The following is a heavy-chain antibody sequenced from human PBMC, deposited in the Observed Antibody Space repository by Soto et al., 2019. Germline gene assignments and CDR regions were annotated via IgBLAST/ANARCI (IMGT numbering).Heavy chain of an antibody. V-gene: IGHV1-69*01. CDR3: AREESYSSSSRYGMDV. CDR1: GGTFSTYA. CDR2: IIPIFGTA. Sequence: QVQLVQSGAEVKKPGSSVKVSCKASGGTFSTYAISWVRQAPGQGLEWMGGIIPIFGTANYAQKFQGSVTITADESTSTAYMELSSLRSEDTAVYYCAREESYSSSSRYGMDVWGQGTTVTVSS. J-gene: IGHJ6*02. D-gene: IGHD6-6*01.